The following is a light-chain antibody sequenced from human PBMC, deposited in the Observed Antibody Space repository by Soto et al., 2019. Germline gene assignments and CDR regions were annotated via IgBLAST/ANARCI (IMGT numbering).Light chain of an antibody. V-gene: IGKV1-39*01. J-gene: IGKJ4*01. CDR3: QQSYSTPLT. Sequence: DIQMTQSPSSLSASVGERVTITCRASQSISSYLNWYQQKPGKAPKLLIYAASTMHSGVPSRFSGSGSGTDLTLTISSLQPVEFANCYEQQSYSTPLTFGGGTKVEIK. CDR2: AAS. CDR1: QSISSY.